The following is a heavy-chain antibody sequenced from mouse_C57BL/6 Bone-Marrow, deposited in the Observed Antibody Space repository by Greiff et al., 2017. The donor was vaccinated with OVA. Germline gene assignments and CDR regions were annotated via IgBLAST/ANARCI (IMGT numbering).Heavy chain of an antibody. CDR1: GYTFTSYW. CDR2: IHPNSGST. CDR3: ARREDYDRGWFAY. D-gene: IGHD2-4*01. Sequence: VQLQQPGAELVKPGASVKLSCKASGYTFTSYWMHWVKQRPGQGLEWIGMIHPNSGSTNYNEKFKSKATLTVDKSSSTAYMQLSSLTSEDSAVYCCARREDYDRGWFAYWGQGTLVTVSA. V-gene: IGHV1-64*01. J-gene: IGHJ3*01.